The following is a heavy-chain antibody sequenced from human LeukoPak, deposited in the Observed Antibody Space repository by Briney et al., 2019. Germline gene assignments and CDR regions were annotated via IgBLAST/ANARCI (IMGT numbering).Heavy chain of an antibody. CDR2: IWYDGSNK. CDR1: GFALSSSG. Sequence: GGSLRLSCAASGFALSSSGMHWVRQAPGRGLEWVAFIWYDGSNKYYADSVKGRFTISRDNSKNTLYLQMNSLRAEDTAVYFCARTNTLDRGPIIDPLDYWGQGTLVIVSS. V-gene: IGHV3-33*01. CDR3: ARTNTLDRGPIIDPLDY. J-gene: IGHJ4*02. D-gene: IGHD3-10*01.